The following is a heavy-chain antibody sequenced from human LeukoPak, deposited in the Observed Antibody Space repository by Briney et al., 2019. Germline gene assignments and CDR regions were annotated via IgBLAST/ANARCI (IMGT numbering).Heavy chain of an antibody. V-gene: IGHV1-18*01. Sequence: ASVKVSCKASGYTFTAYGIIWVRQAPGQGLEWMRWISANNGNTNYAQKVQGRVTMTRDTSTSTAYMELRSLRYDDTAVYYCSRDDGPFGGVRFDHWGQGTLVTVSS. CDR1: GYTFTAYG. CDR3: SRDDGPFGGVRFDH. CDR2: ISANNGNT. J-gene: IGHJ4*02. D-gene: IGHD3-16*01.